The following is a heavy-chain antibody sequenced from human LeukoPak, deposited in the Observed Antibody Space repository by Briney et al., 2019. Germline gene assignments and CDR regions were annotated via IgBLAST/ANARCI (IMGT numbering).Heavy chain of an antibody. V-gene: IGHV3-30-3*01. Sequence: GGSLRLSCAASGFTFSSYAMHWVRQAPGKGLEWVAVISYDGSNKYYADSVKGRFTISRDNAKNTLYLQMNSLRAEDTAVYYCARRNYWGQGTLVTVSS. CDR1: GFTFSSYA. CDR3: ARRNY. CDR2: ISYDGSNK. J-gene: IGHJ4*02.